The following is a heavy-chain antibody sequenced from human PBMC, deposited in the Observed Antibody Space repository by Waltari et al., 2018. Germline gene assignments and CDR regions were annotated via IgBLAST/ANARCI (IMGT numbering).Heavy chain of an antibody. Sequence: QVQLQQWGAGLLKPSETLSLTCAVYGGSFSGYYWSWIRPPPGKGLEWIGEINQSGSTNYKPSRKSRVTISVDTSKNQFSLKLSSVTPADTAVYYCARAVEMATDPGDLDYWGQGTLVTVSS. CDR2: INQSGST. CDR1: GGSFSGYY. V-gene: IGHV4-34*01. D-gene: IGHD5-12*01. CDR3: ARAVEMATDPGDLDY. J-gene: IGHJ4*02.